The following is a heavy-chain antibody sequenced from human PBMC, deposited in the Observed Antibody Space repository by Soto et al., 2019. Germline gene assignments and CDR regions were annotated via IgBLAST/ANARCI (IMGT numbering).Heavy chain of an antibody. Sequence: QLQLQESGPGLVKPSETLSLTCTVSGGNISSNGYYWGWIRQPPGKGLEWIGSIYSGGSTYYNPSLKSRVTVSVDTLKNQFSPEQNSVTAAYTAYHYCVRVYVWGTYRGSIDYRGQGTRVTVSA. CDR3: VRVYVWGTYRGSIDY. CDR2: IYSGGST. D-gene: IGHD3-16*02. J-gene: IGHJ4*02. V-gene: IGHV4-39*01. CDR1: GGNISSNGYY.